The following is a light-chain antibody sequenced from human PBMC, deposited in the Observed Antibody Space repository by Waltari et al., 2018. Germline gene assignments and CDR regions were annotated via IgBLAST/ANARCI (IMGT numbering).Light chain of an antibody. J-gene: IGLJ3*02. CDR3: QSYDSSLSGWV. V-gene: IGLV1-40*01. CDR1: SSNIGAGYD. CDR2: GNS. Sequence: QSVLTQPPSVSGAPGQRVTISCTGSSSNIGAGYDVHWYQRLPGTAPKLLIYGNSDRPAGVPDRFSGSKSGTSASRAITGLQAEDEADYYCQSYDSSLSGWVFGGGTKLTVL.